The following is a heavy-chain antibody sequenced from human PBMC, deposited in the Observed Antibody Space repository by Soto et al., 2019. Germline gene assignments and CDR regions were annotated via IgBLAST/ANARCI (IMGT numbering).Heavy chain of an antibody. D-gene: IGHD2-15*01. Sequence: PGESLKISCKGSGYSFINYWINWVHQMPDKGLEWMGRIDPRDSYTNYSPSFQGHVTISIDKSINTAYLQWSSLKASDTAIYYCVGQYMVAARNSPYYLDLWGQGILVTVSS. CDR3: VGQYMVAARNSPYYLDL. CDR2: IDPRDSYT. V-gene: IGHV5-10-1*01. CDR1: GYSFINYW. J-gene: IGHJ4*02.